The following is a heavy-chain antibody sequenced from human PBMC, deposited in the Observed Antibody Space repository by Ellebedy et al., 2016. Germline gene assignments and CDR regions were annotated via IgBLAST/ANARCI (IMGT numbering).Heavy chain of an antibody. CDR2: IYTTGAT. V-gene: IGHV3-53*01. CDR3: TAKRYGASDI. CDR1: DFTVSRND. Sequence: GESLKISXVASDFTVSRNDMIWVRQAPGKGLEWVSLIYTTGATYYADSVRGRFTISSDNSKNTLFLQMNSLRADDTAMYFCTAKRYGASDIWGQGTMVTVSS. D-gene: IGHD4-17*01. J-gene: IGHJ3*02.